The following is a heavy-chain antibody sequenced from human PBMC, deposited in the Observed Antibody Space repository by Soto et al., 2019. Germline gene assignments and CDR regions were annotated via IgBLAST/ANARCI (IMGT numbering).Heavy chain of an antibody. J-gene: IGHJ4*02. CDR2: IIPIFGTA. V-gene: IGHV1-69*13. CDR3: ARGPDYYGSGRGGRFDY. Sequence: SVKVSCKASGGTFSSYAISWVRQAPGQGLEWMGGIIPIFGTANYAQKFQGRVTITADESTSTAYVELSSLRSEDTAVYYCARGPDYYGSGRGGRFDYWGQGTLVTVSS. CDR1: GGTFSSYA. D-gene: IGHD3-10*01.